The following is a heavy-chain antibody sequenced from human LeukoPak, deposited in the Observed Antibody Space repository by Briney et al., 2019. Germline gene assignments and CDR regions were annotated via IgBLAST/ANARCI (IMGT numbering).Heavy chain of an antibody. J-gene: IGHJ4*02. CDR2: INPNSGGT. Sequence: ASVKVSCKASGYTFTGYYMHWVRQAPGQGLEWMGWINPNSGGTNYAQKFQGRVTMTRDTSTSTAYMELSRLRSDDTAVYYCARGAGDTAISDYWGQGTLVTVSS. CDR1: GYTFTGYY. D-gene: IGHD5-18*01. CDR3: ARGAGDTAISDY. V-gene: IGHV1-2*02.